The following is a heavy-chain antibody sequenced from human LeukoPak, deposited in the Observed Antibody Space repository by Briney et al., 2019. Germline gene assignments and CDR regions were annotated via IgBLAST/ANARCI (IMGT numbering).Heavy chain of an antibody. CDR3: ASVGGEVGTTARGY. J-gene: IGHJ4*02. CDR1: GFTFGRHT. D-gene: IGHD1-26*01. Sequence: GGSLRLSCAASGFTFGRHTMNWVRQAPGKGLEWVSSITSSSSYIFYADSVKGRFTISRDNAKNSLFLQMTSLRVDDTAVHYCASVGGEVGTTARGYWGQGALVTVSS. CDR2: ITSSSSYI. V-gene: IGHV3-21*01.